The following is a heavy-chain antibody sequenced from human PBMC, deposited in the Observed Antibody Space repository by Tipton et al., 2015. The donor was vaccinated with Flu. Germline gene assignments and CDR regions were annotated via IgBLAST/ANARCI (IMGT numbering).Heavy chain of an antibody. CDR1: GYYISSGYY. V-gene: IGHV4-38-2*02. D-gene: IGHD6-25*01. J-gene: IGHJ4*02. CDR2: IYHSGST. CDR3: ARAIRAAYSFDY. Sequence: TLSLTCTVSGYYISSGYYWGWIRQPPGKGLEWIGSIYHSGSTYYNPSLKSRVTISVVTSKNQFSLKLSSVTAADTAVYYCARAIRAAYSFDYWGQGTLVTVPS.